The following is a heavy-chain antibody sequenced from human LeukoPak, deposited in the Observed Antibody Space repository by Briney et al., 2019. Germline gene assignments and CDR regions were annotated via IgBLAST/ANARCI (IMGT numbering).Heavy chain of an antibody. Sequence: PGGSLRLSCAASAFTLSRYCIHWVRQAPGKGLVWVARIKSDGTHPSYADWVQGRFTISSDNAKKTFYLQMNNLRAEDTAVYYCALGYDYDHPEESDVWGQGTMVTVSS. V-gene: IGHV3-74*01. CDR3: ALGYDYDHPEESDV. CDR2: IKSDGTHP. D-gene: IGHD3-22*01. J-gene: IGHJ3*01. CDR1: AFTLSRYC.